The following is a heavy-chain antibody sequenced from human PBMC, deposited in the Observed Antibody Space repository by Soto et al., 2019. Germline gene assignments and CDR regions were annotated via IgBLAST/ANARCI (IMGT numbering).Heavy chain of an antibody. J-gene: IGHJ5*02. CDR1: GVTFSSYT. Sequence: QVQLVQSGAEVKKPGSSVKVSCKASGVTFSSYTISWVRQAPGQGLEWMGRIIPIFGIANYAQMFQGRVTITADKSTSTAYMELRSLRSEETAVYYGAGIRPKTGYMDPLWFDPWGQGTLVTVSS. V-gene: IGHV1-69*02. CDR2: IIPIFGIA. CDR3: AGIRPKTGYMDPLWFDP. D-gene: IGHD2-2*02.